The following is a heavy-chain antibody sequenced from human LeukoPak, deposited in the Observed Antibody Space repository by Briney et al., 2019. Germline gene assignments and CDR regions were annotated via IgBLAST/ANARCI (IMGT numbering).Heavy chain of an antibody. D-gene: IGHD3-22*01. V-gene: IGHV4-39*07. CDR1: GGSITRSGYF. J-gene: IGHJ3*02. Sequence: PSETLSLTCIVSGGSITRSGYFWGWIRQSPGKGLEWIGSVSLTGTTSYNPSLKSRVTISIDTSTNQFSLKLDSVTAADTAMYYCARDYRVSLYDSSPDDSFDIWGQGTMVTVSS. CDR2: VSLTGTT. CDR3: ARDYRVSLYDSSPDDSFDI.